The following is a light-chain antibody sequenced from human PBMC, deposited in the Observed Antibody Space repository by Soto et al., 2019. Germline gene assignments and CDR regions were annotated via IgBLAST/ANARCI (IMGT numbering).Light chain of an antibody. CDR2: DAS. V-gene: IGKV3-11*01. J-gene: IGKJ3*01. CDR1: QSVGAF. CDR3: QHRSNWLGT. Sequence: EIVLTQSPATLSLSPGERATLSCRASQSVGAFLAWYQQRSGQTPRLLIYDASARAPGIPARFSGSGSGTDFPLTISSLEPEDFAVYYCQHRSNWLGTFGPGTKVDIK.